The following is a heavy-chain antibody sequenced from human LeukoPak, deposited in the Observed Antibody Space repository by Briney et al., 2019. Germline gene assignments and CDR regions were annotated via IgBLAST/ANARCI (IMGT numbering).Heavy chain of an antibody. CDR1: GYTFTSYG. D-gene: IGHD6-19*01. J-gene: IGHJ4*02. V-gene: IGHV1-18*01. Sequence: ASVKVSCKASGYTFTSYGISWVRQAPGQGLEWVGWISAYNGNTNYAQKLQGRVTMTTDTSTSTAYMELRSLRSDDTAAYYCARDHWSVAGPYYFDYWGQGTLVTVSS. CDR3: ARDHWSVAGPYYFDY. CDR2: ISAYNGNT.